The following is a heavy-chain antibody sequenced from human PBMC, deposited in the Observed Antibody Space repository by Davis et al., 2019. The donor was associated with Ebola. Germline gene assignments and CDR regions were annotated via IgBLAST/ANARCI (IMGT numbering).Heavy chain of an antibody. Sequence: GGSLRLSCAVSTSTFSTYSMNWVRRAPGKGLEWVSGISLNSGDIAYAASVKGRFTISRDNAKNSLYLQMNSLRAEDTALYYCAKDKSRGGLISYYYGMDVWGKGNMVTVSS. V-gene: IGHV3-9*01. D-gene: IGHD2/OR15-2a*01. CDR2: ISLNSGDI. CDR1: TSTFSTYS. CDR3: AKDKSRGGLISYYYGMDV. J-gene: IGHJ6*04.